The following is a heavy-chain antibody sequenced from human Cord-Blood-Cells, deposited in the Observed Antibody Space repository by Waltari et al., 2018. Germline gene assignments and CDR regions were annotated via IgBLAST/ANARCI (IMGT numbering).Heavy chain of an antibody. V-gene: IGHV3-15*01. Sequence: EVQLVESGGGLVKPGGSLRLSCAASGFTFSNAWMSWVRWAPGKGLEWVGRIKSKTDGGTTDYAAPVKGRFTISRDDSKNTLYLQMNSLKTEDTAVYYCTTVPVVTTSYYYYYGMDVWGQGTTVTVSS. CDR2: IKSKTDGGTT. J-gene: IGHJ6*02. CDR1: GFTFSNAW. CDR3: TTVPVVTTSYYYYYGMDV. D-gene: IGHD3-22*01.